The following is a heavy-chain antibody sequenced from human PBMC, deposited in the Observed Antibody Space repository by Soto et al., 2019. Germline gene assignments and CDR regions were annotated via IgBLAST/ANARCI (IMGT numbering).Heavy chain of an antibody. CDR1: GGSISSGDYY. CDR2: IYYSGST. CDR3: ARATVGYCSGGSCYGGWFDP. D-gene: IGHD2-15*01. J-gene: IGHJ5*02. V-gene: IGHV4-30-4*01. Sequence: QVQLQESGPGLVKPSQTLSLTCTVSGGSISSGDYYWSWIRQPPGKGLEWIGYIYYSGSTYYNPSLKSRVTISVDTSKHQFSLKLSSVTAADTAVYYCARATVGYCSGGSCYGGWFDPWGQGALVTVSS.